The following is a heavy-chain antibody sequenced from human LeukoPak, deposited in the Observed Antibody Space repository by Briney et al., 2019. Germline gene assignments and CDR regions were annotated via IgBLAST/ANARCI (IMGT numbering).Heavy chain of an antibody. J-gene: IGHJ4*02. V-gene: IGHV1-8*03. CDR1: GYTFTSYD. Sequence: GASVKVSCKASGYTFTSYDINWVRQATGQGLEWMGWMNPNSGNTGYAQKFQGRVTITRNTSISTAYMELSSLRSEDTAVYYCARSPYYYDSSGTIYYFDYWGQGTLVTVSS. CDR2: MNPNSGNT. CDR3: ARSPYYYDSSGTIYYFDY. D-gene: IGHD3-22*01.